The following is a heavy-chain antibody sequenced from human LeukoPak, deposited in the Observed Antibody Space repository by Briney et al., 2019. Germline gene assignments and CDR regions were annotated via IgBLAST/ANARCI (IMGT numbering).Heavy chain of an antibody. CDR2: ISGSSDNT. V-gene: IGHV3-23*01. Sequence: GGSLRLSCAASGFTFASYAMNWVRQAPGKGLEWVSAISGSSDNTYYAGSVKGRFTISRDNSKNTLYLQMNSLRAEDTAVYYCAKPEAGDSTAYWGQGTLVTVSS. J-gene: IGHJ4*02. D-gene: IGHD4-17*01. CDR1: GFTFASYA. CDR3: AKPEAGDSTAY.